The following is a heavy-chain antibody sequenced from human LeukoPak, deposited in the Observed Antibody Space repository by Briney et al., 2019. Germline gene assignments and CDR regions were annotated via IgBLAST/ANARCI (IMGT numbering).Heavy chain of an antibody. J-gene: IGHJ5*01. CDR3: AKDPGDSSTFWNWFDS. CDR2: ISSSSSYI. CDR1: GFTFSSYS. Sequence: GGSLRLSCAASGFTFSSYSMTWVRQAPGKGLEWVSSISSSSSYIYYADSVKGRFTISRDNAKNSLYLHMDSLRAEDTAIYYCAKDPGDSSTFWNWFDSWGQGTLVAVSS. D-gene: IGHD6-13*01. V-gene: IGHV3-21*04.